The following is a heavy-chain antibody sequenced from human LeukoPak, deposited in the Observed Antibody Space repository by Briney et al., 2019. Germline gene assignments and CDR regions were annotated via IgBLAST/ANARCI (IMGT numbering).Heavy chain of an antibody. Sequence: SETLSLTCAVYGGSFSCYYWSWIRQPPGKGLEWIGEINHSGSTTYNPSLKSRVTISVDTSRNQFSLKLSSVTAADTAVYYCARRLDLWGRGTLVTVSS. CDR2: INHSGST. CDR3: ARRLDL. J-gene: IGHJ2*01. V-gene: IGHV4-34*01. CDR1: GGSFSCYY.